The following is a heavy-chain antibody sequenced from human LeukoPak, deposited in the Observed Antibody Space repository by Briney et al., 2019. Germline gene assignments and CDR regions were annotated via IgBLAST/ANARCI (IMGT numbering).Heavy chain of an antibody. D-gene: IGHD5-12*01. J-gene: IGHJ4*02. CDR1: GGSISSSSYY. Sequence: SETLSLTCTVSGGSISSSSYYWGWIRQPPGKGLEWIGSIYYSGSTYYNPSLKSRVTISVDTSKNQFSLKLSSVTAADTAVYYCARELNSGYDWSLNDFDYWGQGTLVTVSS. CDR3: ARELNSGYDWSLNDFDY. CDR2: IYYSGST. V-gene: IGHV4-39*07.